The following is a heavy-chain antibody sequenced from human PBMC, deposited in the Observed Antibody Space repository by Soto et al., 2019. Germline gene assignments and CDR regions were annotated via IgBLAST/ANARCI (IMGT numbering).Heavy chain of an antibody. CDR3: AKRGSGTFFDY. CDR1: EFTFSNYA. Sequence: EVQLLESGGGLVQPRGSLRLSCAASEFTFSNYAMNWVRQAPRKGLEWVSVISGSGDSTYYADSVKGRFTISRDNSKNTLYLQMNSLRAEDTAVYYCAKRGSGTFFDYWGQGTLVTVSS. V-gene: IGHV3-23*01. D-gene: IGHD3-10*01. CDR2: ISGSGDST. J-gene: IGHJ4*02.